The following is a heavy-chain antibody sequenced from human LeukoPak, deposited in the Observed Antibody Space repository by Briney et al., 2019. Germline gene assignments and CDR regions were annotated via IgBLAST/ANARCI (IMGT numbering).Heavy chain of an antibody. J-gene: IGHJ4*02. V-gene: IGHV1-69*04. Sequence: SVNDSCMASGGTFIRYAISGVGQAGGQGLEWIGRIIPIHGIANYPQQLQGRVTIAADKSTSTAYMELSSLRSEDTAVYYCARGACEAHYWGQGTLVSVSS. CDR2: IIPIHGIA. CDR1: GGTFIRYA. CDR3: ARGACEAHY.